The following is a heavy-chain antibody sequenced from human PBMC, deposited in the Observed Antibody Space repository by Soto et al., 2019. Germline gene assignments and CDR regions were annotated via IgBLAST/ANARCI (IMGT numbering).Heavy chain of an antibody. CDR3: ARDESIFGVVIEGSFFDY. D-gene: IGHD3-3*01. V-gene: IGHV1-18*01. CDR1: GYTFTSYG. CDR2: ISAYNGNT. Sequence: GASVKVSCKASGYTFTSYGISWVRQAPGQGLEWMGWISAYNGNTNYAQKLQGRVTMTTDTSTSTAYMELRSLRSDDTAVYYCARDESIFGVVIEGSFFDYWGQGTLVTVSS. J-gene: IGHJ4*02.